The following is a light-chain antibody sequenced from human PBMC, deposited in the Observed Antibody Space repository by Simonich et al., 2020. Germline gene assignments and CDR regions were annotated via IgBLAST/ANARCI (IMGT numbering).Light chain of an antibody. Sequence: QSALTQPASVSGSPGQSITISCTGTSSDVGGYNYVSWYQQHPGKAPKLMISDVSKRPSGVTKRFSGSKPGNTASLTISGLQAEDEADYYCSSYTSSSTWVFGGGTKLTVL. CDR2: DVS. V-gene: IGLV2-14*01. CDR3: SSYTSSSTWV. J-gene: IGLJ3*02. CDR1: SSDVGGYNY.